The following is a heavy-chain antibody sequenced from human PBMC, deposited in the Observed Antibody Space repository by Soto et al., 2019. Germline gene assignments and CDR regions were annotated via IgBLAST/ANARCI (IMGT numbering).Heavy chain of an antibody. CDR1: GGSISGYY. CDR2: LYTMGST. CDR3: ARVRDYGLGTNRNYYGMDV. Sequence: QVQLQESGPGLVKSSETLSLTCTVSGGSISGYYWSWIRQPAGKGLEWIGRLYTMGSTNYNPSLQSRVTMSVDPSKNEFSLKVSSVTAADTAVYFCARVRDYGLGTNRNYYGMDVWGQGTTVTVSS. D-gene: IGHD3-10*01. V-gene: IGHV4-4*07. J-gene: IGHJ6*02.